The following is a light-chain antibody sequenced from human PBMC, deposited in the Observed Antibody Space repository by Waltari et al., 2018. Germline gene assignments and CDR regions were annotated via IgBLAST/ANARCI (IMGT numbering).Light chain of an antibody. Sequence: QSALTQPASVSGSPGQSITISCTGTSSDVGGYNYVSWYQQHPGKAPKLIIYDVSNRPSGVSNRFSGSRSCNTASLTISGLQTEDEADYYCISYTSSSTWVFGGGTKLTVL. CDR1: SSDVGGYNY. CDR3: ISYTSSSTWV. J-gene: IGLJ3*02. V-gene: IGLV2-14*03. CDR2: DVS.